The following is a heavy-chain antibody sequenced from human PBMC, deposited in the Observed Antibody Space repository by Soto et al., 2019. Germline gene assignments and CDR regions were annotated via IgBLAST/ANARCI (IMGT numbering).Heavy chain of an antibody. Sequence: ASVKVSCKASGYTFTSYYMHWVRQAPGQGLEWMGIINPSGGSTNYAQKLQGRVTMTTDTSTSTAYMELRSLRSDDTAVYYCARVFYYDSSGFDYWGQGTLVTVSS. J-gene: IGHJ4*02. V-gene: IGHV1-46*01. CDR3: ARVFYYDSSGFDY. D-gene: IGHD3-22*01. CDR1: GYTFTSYY. CDR2: INPSGGST.